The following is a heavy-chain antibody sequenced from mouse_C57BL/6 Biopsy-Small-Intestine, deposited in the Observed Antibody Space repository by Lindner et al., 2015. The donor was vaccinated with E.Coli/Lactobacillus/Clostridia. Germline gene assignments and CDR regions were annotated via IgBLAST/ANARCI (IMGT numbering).Heavy chain of an antibody. CDR2: IYPGDGDT. V-gene: IGHV1-80*01. CDR1: GYAFSSYW. D-gene: IGHD1-1*01. J-gene: IGHJ1*03. CDR3: VRGNYGSSYGYFDV. Sequence: VQLQESGAELVKPGASVKISCKVSGYAFSSYWMNWVKQRPGKGLEWIGQIYPGDGDTNYNGKFTGKATLTADKSSSTAYMQLSSLTSEDSAVYFCVRGNYGSSYGYFDVWGTGTTVTVSS.